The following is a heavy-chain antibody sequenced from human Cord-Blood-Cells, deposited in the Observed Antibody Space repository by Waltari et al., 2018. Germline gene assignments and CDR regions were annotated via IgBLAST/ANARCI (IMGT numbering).Heavy chain of an antibody. J-gene: IGHJ5*02. CDR3: ARVGTYCSSTSCYYWFDP. CDR2: KNPNSGNT. V-gene: IGHV1-8*01. CDR1: GYTFTSYD. Sequence: QVQLVQSGAEVKKPGASVKVSCKASGYTFTSYDINWVRQATGQGLEWMGWKNPNSGNTGYAQKFQGRVTMTRNTSISTAYMELSSLRSEDTAVYYCARVGTYCSSTSCYYWFDPWGQGTLVTVSS. D-gene: IGHD2-2*01.